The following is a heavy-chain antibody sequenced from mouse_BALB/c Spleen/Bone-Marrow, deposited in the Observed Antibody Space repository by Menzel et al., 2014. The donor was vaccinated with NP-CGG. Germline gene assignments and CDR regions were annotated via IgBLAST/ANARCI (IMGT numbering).Heavy chain of an antibody. CDR2: ISGGGSYT. CDR1: GFTFSSYG. J-gene: IGHJ3*01. V-gene: IGHV5-9-2*01. Sequence: EVHLVESGGNLVKSGGSLKPSCAASGFTFSSYGMSWVRQTPEKRLEWVATISGGGSYTFYPDSVKGRFTISRDNAKNNLYLQLSSLRSEDTALYYCARHAYYDQTEVSFVYWGQGTLVTVSA. CDR3: ARHAYYDQTEVSFVY. D-gene: IGHD2-4*01.